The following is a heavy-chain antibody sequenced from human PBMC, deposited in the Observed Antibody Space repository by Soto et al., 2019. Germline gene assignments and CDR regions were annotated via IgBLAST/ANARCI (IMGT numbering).Heavy chain of an antibody. J-gene: IGHJ4*02. CDR1: GDSISPSS. D-gene: IGHD5-18*01. CDR2: ISYFGNT. CDR3: ERHGSTVDTEGAFDY. V-gene: IGHV4-59*08. Sequence: QVQLQESGPGLVKPSETLSLTCTVSGDSISPSSWCWIRLPPGKGLQWVGYISYFGNTNYNPSLKTRVTISLEPSKNPFSLQLNSVTAADTARYFCERHGSTVDTEGAFDYWGQGTLVTVS.